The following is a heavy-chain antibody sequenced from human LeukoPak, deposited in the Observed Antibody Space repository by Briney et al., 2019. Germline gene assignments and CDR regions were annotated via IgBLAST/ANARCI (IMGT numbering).Heavy chain of an antibody. D-gene: IGHD5-18*01. CDR2: IRYDGSNK. V-gene: IGHV3-30*02. Sequence: GGSLRLSCAASGFTFSSYGMHWVRQAPGKGLEWVAFIRYDGSNKYYADSVKGRFTISRDNSKNTLYLQMNSLRAEDTAVYYCAKTGTAMVSHNWFDPWGQGTLVTVSS. J-gene: IGHJ5*02. CDR1: GFTFSSYG. CDR3: AKTGTAMVSHNWFDP.